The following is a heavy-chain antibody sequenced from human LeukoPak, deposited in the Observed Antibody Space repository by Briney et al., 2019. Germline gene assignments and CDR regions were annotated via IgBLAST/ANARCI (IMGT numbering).Heavy chain of an antibody. CDR1: GFTFSSHG. J-gene: IGHJ4*02. CDR2: IRYDGTNK. CDR3: AKDIFYGVYEFISFCGVD. D-gene: IGHD3-3*01. Sequence: PGGSLRLSCAASGFTFSSHGMHWVRQAPGKGLEWVAFIRYDGTNKYYADSMKGRFTISRDNSKNTLYLQMNSLRAEDTAVYYCAKDIFYGVYEFISFCGVDWGQGPLVTVSS. V-gene: IGHV3-30*02.